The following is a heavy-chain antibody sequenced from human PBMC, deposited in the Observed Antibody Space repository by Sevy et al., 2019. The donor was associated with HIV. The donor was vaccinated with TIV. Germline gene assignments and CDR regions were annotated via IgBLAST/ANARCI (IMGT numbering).Heavy chain of an antibody. CDR1: GFTFSTYA. J-gene: IGHJ4*02. D-gene: IGHD2-21*02. Sequence: GGSLRLSCAASGFTFSTYAMHWVRQAPGKGLEWVAVISYDGGNKKYLDSVKGRCTISRDDSKNTLYLQLNSLRAEDTAAYYCARDSGYCGGDCYGPGGYWGQGTLVTVSS. CDR3: ARDSGYCGGDCYGPGGY. V-gene: IGHV3-30-3*01. CDR2: ISYDGGNK.